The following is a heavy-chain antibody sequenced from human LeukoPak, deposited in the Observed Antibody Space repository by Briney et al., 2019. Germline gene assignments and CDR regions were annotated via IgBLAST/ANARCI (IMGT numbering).Heavy chain of an antibody. CDR1: GFTFSSYA. Sequence: GGSLRLSCAASGFTFSSYAMSWVRQAPGKGLEWVSAISGSGGSTYYADSVKGGFTISRDNSKNTLYLQMNNLRAEDTAVYYCSRLRGYSYGYADYWGQGTLVTVSS. D-gene: IGHD5-18*01. CDR2: ISGSGGST. J-gene: IGHJ4*02. V-gene: IGHV3-23*01. CDR3: SRLRGYSYGYADY.